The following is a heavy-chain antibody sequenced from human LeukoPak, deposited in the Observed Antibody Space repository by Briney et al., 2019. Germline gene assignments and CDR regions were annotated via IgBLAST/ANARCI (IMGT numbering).Heavy chain of an antibody. D-gene: IGHD3-22*01. V-gene: IGHV4-38-2*02. CDR1: GNSISSGYY. CDR3: ARVSGGSSGYYPRPFDY. J-gene: IGHJ4*02. CDR2: IYHSGST. Sequence: PSETLSLTCTVSGNSISSGYYWGWIRQPPGKGLEWIGSIYHSGSTYYNPSLKSRATISVDTSKNQFSLKLSSVTAADTAVYYCARVSGGSSGYYPRPFDYWGQGTLVTVSS.